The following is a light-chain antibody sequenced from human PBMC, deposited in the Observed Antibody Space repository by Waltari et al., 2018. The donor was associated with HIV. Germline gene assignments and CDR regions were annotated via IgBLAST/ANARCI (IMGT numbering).Light chain of an antibody. J-gene: IGKJ4*01. Sequence: IQMTQSPSSLSAYVGDSVTITCRASQSIDNYLSWYQQKPAQAPKLLIYAASNLQRGVSSRFSGSGSGTDFTLTISALRPEDFATYYCQQSYSTPLTFGGGTKVVI. CDR1: QSIDNY. V-gene: IGKV1-39*01. CDR3: QQSYSTPLT. CDR2: AAS.